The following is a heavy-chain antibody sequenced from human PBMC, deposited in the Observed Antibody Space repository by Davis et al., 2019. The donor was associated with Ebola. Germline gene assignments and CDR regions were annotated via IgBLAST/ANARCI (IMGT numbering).Heavy chain of an antibody. CDR3: ARDPLAAAGTLGFYYYYGMDV. CDR2: ISSSGSTI. Sequence: PSETLSLTCAVYGGSFSGYYWSWIRQAPGKGLEWVSYISSSGSTIYYADSVKGRFTISRDNAKNSLYLQMNSLRAEDTAVYYCARDPLAAAGTLGFYYYYGMDVWGQGTTVTVSS. CDR1: GGSFSGYY. J-gene: IGHJ6*02. V-gene: IGHV3-11*04. D-gene: IGHD6-13*01.